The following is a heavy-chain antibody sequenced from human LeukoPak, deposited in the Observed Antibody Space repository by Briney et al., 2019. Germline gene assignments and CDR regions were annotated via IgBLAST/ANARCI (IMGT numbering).Heavy chain of an antibody. CDR2: ISGSGGST. CDR1: GFTFSSYA. J-gene: IGHJ4*02. CDR3: XXXXHSSGWSYDY. Sequence: AGGSLRLSCAASGFTFSSYAMSWVRQAPGKGLEWVSAISGSGGSTYYADSVKGRFTISRDNSKNTLYLQMNSLRAEDTAVYYXXXXXHSSGWSYDYWGQGTLITVSS. V-gene: IGHV3-23*01. D-gene: IGHD6-19*01.